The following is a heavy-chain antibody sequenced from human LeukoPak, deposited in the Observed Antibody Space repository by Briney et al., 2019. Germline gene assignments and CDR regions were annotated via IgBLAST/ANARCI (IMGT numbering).Heavy chain of an antibody. D-gene: IGHD5-18*01. V-gene: IGHV1-24*01. CDR1: GYTLTELS. CDR2: FDPEDGET. J-gene: IGHJ5*02. CDR3: ATVGGGYSYGYWFDP. Sequence: GASVKVFCKVSGYTLTELSMHWVRQAPGKGLEWMGGFDPEDGETIYAQKFQGRVTMTEDTSTDTAYMELSSLRSEDTAVYYCATVGGGYSYGYWFDPWGQGTLVTVSS.